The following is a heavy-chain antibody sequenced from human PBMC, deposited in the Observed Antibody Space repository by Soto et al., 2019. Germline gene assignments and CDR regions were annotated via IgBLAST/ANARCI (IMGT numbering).Heavy chain of an antibody. V-gene: IGHV4-30-4*01. J-gene: IGHJ5*01. Sequence: QVQLQESGPGLVKPSQTLSLTCTVSGGSISSGGYYWTWIRQPPGKGLEWIGYISHSGNTYYNSSLRCRGTISEAACKIHFCAGLVVMTALDPAVYYCGRAYCSSPRSPGSPVRLPQTAPTDS. D-gene: IGHD2-2*01. CDR3: GRAYCSSPRSPGSPVRLPQTAPTDS. CDR1: GGSISSGGYY. CDR2: ISHSGNT.